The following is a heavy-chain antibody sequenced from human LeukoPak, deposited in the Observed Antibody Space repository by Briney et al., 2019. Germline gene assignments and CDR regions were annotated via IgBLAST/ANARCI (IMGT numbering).Heavy chain of an antibody. CDR3: ARGGSTLWDAFDI. CDR2: IYSGGST. V-gene: IGHV3-53*04. Sequence: PGGSLRLSCAASGFTVSSNYMSWVRQALGKGLEWVSVIYSGGSTYFADSVKGRFTISRHNSKNTLYLQMNSLRAEDTAVYYCARGGSTLWDAFDIWGQGTMVTVSS. J-gene: IGHJ3*02. CDR1: GFTVSSNY. D-gene: IGHD3-16*01.